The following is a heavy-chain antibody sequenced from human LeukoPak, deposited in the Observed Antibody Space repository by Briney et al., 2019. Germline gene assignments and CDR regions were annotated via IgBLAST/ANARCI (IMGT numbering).Heavy chain of an antibody. Sequence: SSETLSLTCAVSGGSFSGYYWSWIRQPPGKGLEWIGEINHSRSTNYNPSLKSRLTISVGTSKNQFSLKLSSVTAADTAVYYCARLYSTGPFDYWGQGTLVTVSS. J-gene: IGHJ4*02. V-gene: IGHV4-34*01. D-gene: IGHD6-25*01. CDR3: ARLYSTGPFDY. CDR1: GGSFSGYY. CDR2: INHSRST.